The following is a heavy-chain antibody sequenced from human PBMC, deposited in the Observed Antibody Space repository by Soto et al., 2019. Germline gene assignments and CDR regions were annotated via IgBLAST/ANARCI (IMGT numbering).Heavy chain of an antibody. V-gene: IGHV1-8*02. Sequence: QVQLVQSGAEVKQSGASVKVSCKASGYDFTAYDINWVRQAAGQGLEWRGWMNPINGATGSARRFQGSPSMTRNTATGTAYLELTSLRSDDTAVYYCGRGPSPRAPAGGTPYYYAMDVWGQGTTVTVSS. CDR1: GYDFTAYD. J-gene: IGHJ6*02. D-gene: IGHD6-13*01. CDR3: GRGPSPRAPAGGTPYYYAMDV. CDR2: MNPINGAT.